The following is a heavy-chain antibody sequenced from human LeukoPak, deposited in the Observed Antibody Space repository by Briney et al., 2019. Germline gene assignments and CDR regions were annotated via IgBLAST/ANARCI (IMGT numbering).Heavy chain of an antibody. D-gene: IGHD3-3*01. CDR2: IYTSGST. V-gene: IGHV4-4*07. J-gene: IGHJ4*02. Sequence: SETLSLTCTVSGVSISSYYWSWLRQPAGKGLEWIGRIYTSGSTNYNPSLKSRVTMSVDTSKNQFSLKLSSVTAADTAVYYCAREASIVRFLEFGFDYWGQGTLVTVSS. CDR1: GVSISSYY. CDR3: AREASIVRFLEFGFDY.